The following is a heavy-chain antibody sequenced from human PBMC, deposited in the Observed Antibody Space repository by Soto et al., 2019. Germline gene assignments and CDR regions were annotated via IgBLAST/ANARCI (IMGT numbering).Heavy chain of an antibody. Sequence: GGSLRLSCAASGFTFSSYWMSWVRQAPGKGLEWVANIKQDGSEKYYVDSVKGRFTISRDNAKNSLYLQMNSLRAEDTAVYYCAREADDYGDYGYYYYYMDVWGKGTTVTVSS. CDR3: AREADDYGDYGYYYYYMDV. J-gene: IGHJ6*03. CDR2: IKQDGSEK. V-gene: IGHV3-7*01. CDR1: GFTFSSYW. D-gene: IGHD4-17*01.